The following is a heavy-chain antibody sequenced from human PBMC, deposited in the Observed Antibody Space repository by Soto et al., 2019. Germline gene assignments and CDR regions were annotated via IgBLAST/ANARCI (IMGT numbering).Heavy chain of an antibody. J-gene: IGHJ4*02. V-gene: IGHV1-8*01. CDR2: MNPNSGNT. CDR3: XXEXXGYYDY. Sequence: QVQLVQSGAEVKKPGASVKVSCKASGYTFTSYDINWVRQATGQGLEWMGWMNPNSGNTGYAQKFQGRVTMTRNTSISTAYMELSXLXSXDXXXYXXXXEXXGYYDYWGQGTLVTVSS. CDR1: GYTFTSYD.